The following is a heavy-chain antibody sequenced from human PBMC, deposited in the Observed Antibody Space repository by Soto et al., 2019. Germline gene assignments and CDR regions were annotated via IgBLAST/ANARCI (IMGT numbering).Heavy chain of an antibody. J-gene: IGHJ4*02. Sequence: QLGGSLRLSCAASGFTFSSYAMSWVRQAPGKGLEWVSAISGSGGSTYYADSVKGRFTISRDNSKNTLYLQMNSLRAEDTAVYYCAKETGHWFYSWVTGRSSSWIDYWGQGTLVTVSS. CDR2: ISGSGGST. CDR3: AKETGHWFYSWVTGRSSSWIDY. CDR1: GFTFSSYA. D-gene: IGHD6-13*01. V-gene: IGHV3-23*01.